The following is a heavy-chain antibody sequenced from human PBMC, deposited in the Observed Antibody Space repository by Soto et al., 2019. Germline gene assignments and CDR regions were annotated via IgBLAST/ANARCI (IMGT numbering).Heavy chain of an antibody. Sequence: QVQLQESGPGLVKPSETLSLTCTVSGGSISSYYWSWIRQPPGKGLEWIGYIYYSGSTNYNPSLKSRVTISVDTSKNQFSLKLSSVPAADTAVYYCARAETSYDFWKYPYYFDYWGQGTLVTVSS. D-gene: IGHD3-3*01. J-gene: IGHJ4*02. CDR1: GGSISSYY. V-gene: IGHV4-59*01. CDR2: IYYSGST. CDR3: ARAETSYDFWKYPYYFDY.